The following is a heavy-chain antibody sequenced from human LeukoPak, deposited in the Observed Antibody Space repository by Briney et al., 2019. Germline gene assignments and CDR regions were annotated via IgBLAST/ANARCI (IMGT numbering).Heavy chain of an antibody. D-gene: IGHD3-22*01. V-gene: IGHV1-18*01. CDR2: ISAYNGNT. J-gene: IGHJ3*02. CDR1: GYTFTNYA. CDR3: ARDQDDSSGYYLSGAFDM. Sequence: GASVKVSCKASGYTFTNYAFSWARQAPGQGLEWMGWISAYNGNTNYAQKLQGRVTMTTDTSTSTAYMELRSLRSDDTAVYYCARDQDDSSGYYLSGAFDMWGQGTMVTVSS.